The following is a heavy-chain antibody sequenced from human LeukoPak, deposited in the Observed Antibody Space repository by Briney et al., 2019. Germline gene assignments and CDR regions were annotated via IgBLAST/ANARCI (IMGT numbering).Heavy chain of an antibody. D-gene: IGHD6-19*01. V-gene: IGHV3-11*04. CDR1: GFTFSDYY. CDR2: ISSSGSTI. J-gene: IGHJ5*02. Sequence: GGSLRLSCAASGFTFSDYYMSWIRQAPGKGLEWVSYISSSGSTIYYADSVKGRFTISRDNAKNSLYLQMNSLRAEDTAVYYCARHGRYSSGWSRYNWFDPWGQGTLVTVSS. CDR3: ARHGRYSSGWSRYNWFDP.